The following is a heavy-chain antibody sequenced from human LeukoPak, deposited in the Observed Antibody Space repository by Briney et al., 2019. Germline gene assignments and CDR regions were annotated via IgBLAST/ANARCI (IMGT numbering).Heavy chain of an antibody. Sequence: PSETLSLTCTVSGGSISSYYWSWIRQPPGKGLEWIGYIYHSGSTNYNPSLKSRVTISVDTSKNQFSLKLSSVTAADTAVYYCARGFYSSGWYYFDYWGQGTLVTVSS. J-gene: IGHJ4*02. CDR1: GGSISSYY. V-gene: IGHV4-59*01. CDR2: IYHSGST. D-gene: IGHD6-19*01. CDR3: ARGFYSSGWYYFDY.